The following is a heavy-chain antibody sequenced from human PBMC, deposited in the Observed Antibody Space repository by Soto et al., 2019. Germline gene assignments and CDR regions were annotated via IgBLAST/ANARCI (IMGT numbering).Heavy chain of an antibody. J-gene: IGHJ4*02. CDR1: GFTFSSYW. V-gene: IGHV3-74*01. CDR3: ATLNSFGADY. CDR2: IYSDGSGT. D-gene: IGHD5-18*01. Sequence: HPGGSLRLSCAASGFTFSSYWMHWVRQAPGKGLVWVSRIYSDGSGTTYADSVKGRFTISRDNAKSMLYLQMNSLRVEDTAVYYCATLNSFGADYWGQGTLVTVS.